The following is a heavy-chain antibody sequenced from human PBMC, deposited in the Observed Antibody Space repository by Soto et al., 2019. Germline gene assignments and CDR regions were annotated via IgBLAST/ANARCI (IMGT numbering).Heavy chain of an antibody. CDR3: ARDSHLYDSCGYFVY. CDR2: IYHSGST. J-gene: IGHJ4*02. D-gene: IGHD3-22*01. Sequence: QVQLQESGPGLVKPSGTLSLTCAVSGGSISSSNWWSWVRQPPGKGLEWIGEIYHSGSTNYTPSLKSRVTFPVDKSKNQFSLKLCSVTAADTAVYYCARDSHLYDSCGYFVYWGQGTLVTVSS. CDR1: GGSISSSNW. V-gene: IGHV4-4*02.